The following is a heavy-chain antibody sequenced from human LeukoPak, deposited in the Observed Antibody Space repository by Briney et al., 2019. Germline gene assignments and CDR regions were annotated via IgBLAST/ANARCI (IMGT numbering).Heavy chain of an antibody. CDR3: ARWTWIQLHGFDY. CDR1: GFAFSSYA. Sequence: GGSLRLSCAASGFAFSSYAMHWVRQAPGKGLEWVAVISHDGSNKYYADSVKGRFTISRDNSKNTLYLQMNSLRAEDTAVYYCARWTWIQLHGFDYWGQGTLVTVSS. J-gene: IGHJ4*02. V-gene: IGHV3-30-3*01. D-gene: IGHD5-18*01. CDR2: ISHDGSNK.